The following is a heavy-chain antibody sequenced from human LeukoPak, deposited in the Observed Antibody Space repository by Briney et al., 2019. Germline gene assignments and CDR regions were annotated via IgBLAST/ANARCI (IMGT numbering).Heavy chain of an antibody. CDR3: ARSRPIAARQYYYYMDV. J-gene: IGHJ6*03. CDR1: GGTFSSYA. V-gene: IGHV1-69*05. Sequence: SVKVSCKASGGTFSSYAISWVRQAPGQGLEWMGGIIPIFGTANYAQKFQGRVTTTTDESTSTAYMELSSLRSEDTAVYYCARSRPIAARQYYYYMDVWGKGTTVTVPS. CDR2: IIPIFGTA. D-gene: IGHD6-6*01.